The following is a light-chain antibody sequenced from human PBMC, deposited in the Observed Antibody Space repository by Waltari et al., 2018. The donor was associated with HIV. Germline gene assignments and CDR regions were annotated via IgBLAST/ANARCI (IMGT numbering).Light chain of an antibody. CDR1: SSNIGSYY. CDR2: RNN. J-gene: IGLJ2*01. CDR3: AAWTDSLTAVV. Sequence: QSVLTQPPSASGTPGQRVTISCSGSSSNIGSYYVYWYQQLPGTAPKLLIYRNNQRRSGVPDRFSGSKSGTSASLAIIGLRSEDEADYYCAAWTDSLTAVVFGGGTKLSVL. V-gene: IGLV1-47*01.